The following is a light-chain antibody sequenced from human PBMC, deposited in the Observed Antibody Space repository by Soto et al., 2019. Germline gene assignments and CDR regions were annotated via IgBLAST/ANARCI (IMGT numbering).Light chain of an antibody. J-gene: IGKJ2*01. CDR2: GAS. Sequence: EIMMTQSPATLSVSPGERATLSCRASQSVSSNLAWYQQKPGQAPRLLIYGASTRATGIPARFTGSGSGTEFTLTISSLQSEDFATYYCHQYNSDLYTFGQGTKLEIK. V-gene: IGKV3-15*01. CDR1: QSVSSN. CDR3: HQYNSDLYT.